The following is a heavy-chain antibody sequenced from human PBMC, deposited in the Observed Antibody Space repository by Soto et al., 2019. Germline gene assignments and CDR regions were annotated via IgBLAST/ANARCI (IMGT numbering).Heavy chain of an antibody. V-gene: IGHV4-34*01. CDR2: INHSGST. CDR3: ARSGSPSSGWYRRGEIYDY. Sequence: SETLSLTCAVYGGSFSGYYWSWIRQPPGKGPEWIGEINHSGSTNYNPSLKSRVTISVDTSKNQFSLKLSSVTAADTAVYYCARSGSPSSGWYRRGEIYDYWGQGTLVTVSS. D-gene: IGHD6-19*01. CDR1: GGSFSGYY. J-gene: IGHJ4*02.